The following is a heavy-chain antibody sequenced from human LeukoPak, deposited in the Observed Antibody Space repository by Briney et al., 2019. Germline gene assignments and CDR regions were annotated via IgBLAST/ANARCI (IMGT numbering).Heavy chain of an antibody. D-gene: IGHD3-3*01. J-gene: IGHJ2*01. V-gene: IGHV3-21*01. CDR3: AKEGSVGVVPFGWYVDL. Sequence: PGGSLRLSCAASGFTFSSYSMNWVRQAPGKGLEWVSSISCSSSYIYYADSVKGRFTISRDDAKNSLYLQMNRLRAEDTAVYYCAKEGSVGVVPFGWYVDLWGRGTLVTVSS. CDR2: ISCSSSYI. CDR1: GFTFSSYS.